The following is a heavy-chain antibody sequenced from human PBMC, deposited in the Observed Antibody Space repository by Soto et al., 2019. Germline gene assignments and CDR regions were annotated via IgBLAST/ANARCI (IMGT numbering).Heavy chain of an antibody. V-gene: IGHV1-18*01. CDR3: VREGDGVYYSYGMDV. CDR2: INGYNGTT. CDR1: GYTFTNYG. D-gene: IGHD3-10*01. Sequence: QVQLVQSGDEVKKPGASVKVSCKASGYTFTNYGISWVRQAPGQGLEWMGWINGYNGTTVYTQKIQGSLTMTADTSTATAYMELRSLRSDDTAVYYCVREGDGVYYSYGMDVWGQGTTVIVSS. J-gene: IGHJ6*02.